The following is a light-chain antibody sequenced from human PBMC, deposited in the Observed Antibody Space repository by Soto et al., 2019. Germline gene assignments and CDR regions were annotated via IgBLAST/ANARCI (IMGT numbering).Light chain of an antibody. J-gene: IGKJ4*01. CDR2: DTS. CDR1: QGIGHT. V-gene: IGKV3-15*01. CDR3: QHYNNWPLT. Sequence: EVVMTQSPATLSVSPGDGSTFSCRASQGIGHTLAWYQHKPGQTPRLLIYDTSTRDTGVPTRFSGSRSGAEFTLTINSLQSEDFAFYYCQHYNNWPLTFGRGTKVEIK.